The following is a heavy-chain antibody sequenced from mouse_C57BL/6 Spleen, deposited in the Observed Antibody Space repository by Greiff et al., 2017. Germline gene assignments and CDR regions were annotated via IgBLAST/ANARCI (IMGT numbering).Heavy chain of an antibody. CDR1: GYAFSSSW. CDR3: ARDYYGSSYFAY. CDR2: IYPGDGDT. D-gene: IGHD1-1*01. J-gene: IGHJ2*01. V-gene: IGHV1-82*01. Sequence: QVQLQQSGPELVKPGASVKISCKASGYAFSSSWMNWVKQRPGKGLEWLGRIYPGDGDTNYNGKFKGKATLTAAKSYSTAYMPLSSLTSEDSAVYFCARDYYGSSYFAYWGQGTTLTVSS.